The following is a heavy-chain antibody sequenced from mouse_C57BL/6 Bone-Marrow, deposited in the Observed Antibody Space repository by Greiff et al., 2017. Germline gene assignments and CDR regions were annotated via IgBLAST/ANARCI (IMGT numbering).Heavy chain of an antibody. D-gene: IGHD1-1*01. V-gene: IGHV5-6*01. CDR2: ISSGGSYT. Sequence: EVQLVEPGGDLVKPGGSLKLSCAASGFTFSSYGMPWVRQTPDKGLEWVATISSGGSYTYYPDSVKGRFTISRDNANNTLYLQLSSLNSADSAIFYWAGDDYYGDSYVGDCYFDVWGKGTTVTVSS. J-gene: IGHJ1*03. CDR1: GFTFSSYG. CDR3: AGDDYYGDSYVGDCYFDV.